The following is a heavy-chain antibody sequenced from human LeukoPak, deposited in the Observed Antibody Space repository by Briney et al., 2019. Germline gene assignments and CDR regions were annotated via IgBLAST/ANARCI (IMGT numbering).Heavy chain of an antibody. J-gene: IGHJ6*03. V-gene: IGHV3-30*18. CDR2: ISDDGSNQ. Sequence: GGSLRLSCAASGITFEDYAMHWVRQAPGKGLEWVAVISDDGSNQYYADYAKGRFTISRDNSKNTLYLQMNSLTTEDTAVYYCVKVGDYYGSGSYYQYYYMDVWGKGTTVTVSS. CDR3: VKVGDYYGSGSYYQYYYMDV. CDR1: GITFEDYA. D-gene: IGHD3-10*01.